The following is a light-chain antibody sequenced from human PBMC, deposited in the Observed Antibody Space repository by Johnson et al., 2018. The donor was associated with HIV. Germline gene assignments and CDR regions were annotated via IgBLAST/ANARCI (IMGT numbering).Light chain of an antibody. CDR3: GAWDSSLRGFV. CDR2: DSN. CDR1: SSNIGNNY. J-gene: IGLJ1*01. V-gene: IGLV1-51*01. Sequence: QSVLTQPPSVSAPPGQNITISCSGTSSNIGNNYVSWYQQLPGTAPKLLIYDSNKRPSGIPDRFSGSKSGTSATLGITGLQTGDEADYYCGAWDSSLRGFVFGTGTKVTVL.